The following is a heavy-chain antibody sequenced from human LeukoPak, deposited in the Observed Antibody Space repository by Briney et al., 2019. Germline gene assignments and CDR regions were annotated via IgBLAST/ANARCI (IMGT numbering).Heavy chain of an antibody. CDR2: ISGSGGST. CDR3: AKDLRSGGGDCAFDY. J-gene: IGHJ4*02. V-gene: IGHV3-23*01. Sequence: GGSLRLSCAASGFTFSSYAMSWVRQAPGKGLEWVSAISGSGGSTYYADSVKGRFTISRDNSKNTLYLQMNSLRAEDTSIYYCAKDLRSGGGDCAFDYWGQGTLVTVSS. D-gene: IGHD2-21*02. CDR1: GFTFSSYA.